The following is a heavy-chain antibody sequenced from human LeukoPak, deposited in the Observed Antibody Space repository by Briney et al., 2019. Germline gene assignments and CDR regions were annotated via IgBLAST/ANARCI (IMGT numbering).Heavy chain of an antibody. D-gene: IGHD2-21*02. V-gene: IGHV3-74*01. CDR2: SNSDGSIT. Sequence: GGSLKLSCAASGFTFSTFWMHWVRQVPGKGLVWVSRSNSDGSITSYADSVKGRFTISRNNAENTLYLQMNNLRVEDTAVYFCVRAVVTAIQNWGHYMDVWGKGTAVTISS. J-gene: IGHJ6*03. CDR1: GFTFSTFW. CDR3: VRAVVTAIQNWGHYMDV.